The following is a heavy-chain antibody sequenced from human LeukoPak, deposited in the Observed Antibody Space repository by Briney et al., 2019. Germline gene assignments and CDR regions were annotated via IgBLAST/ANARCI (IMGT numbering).Heavy chain of an antibody. CDR2: ISSTGGGT. J-gene: IGHJ4*02. CDR3: ATYFESSYGH. V-gene: IGHV3-64*01. CDR1: GFIFSNYA. D-gene: IGHD3-22*01. Sequence: GGSLRLSCAASGFIFSNYAMHWARQAPGKGLEYVSAISSTGGGTYYANSVKGRFTISRDNSKNTLYLQMGSLRAEDMAVYYCATYFESSYGHWGQGTLVTVSS.